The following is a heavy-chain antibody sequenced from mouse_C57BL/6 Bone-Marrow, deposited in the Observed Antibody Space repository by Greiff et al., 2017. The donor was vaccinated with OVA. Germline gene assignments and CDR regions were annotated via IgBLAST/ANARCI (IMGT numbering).Heavy chain of an antibody. CDR3: ARDYSNYLYAMDY. Sequence: QVQLQQSGAELVRPGTSVKVSCKASGYAFTNYLIEWVKQRPGQGLEWIGVINPGSGGTNYNEKFKGKATLTADKSSSTAYMQLSSLTSEDSAGYFCARDYSNYLYAMDYWGQGTSVTVSS. V-gene: IGHV1-54*01. CDR2: INPGSGGT. J-gene: IGHJ4*01. D-gene: IGHD2-5*01. CDR1: GYAFTNYL.